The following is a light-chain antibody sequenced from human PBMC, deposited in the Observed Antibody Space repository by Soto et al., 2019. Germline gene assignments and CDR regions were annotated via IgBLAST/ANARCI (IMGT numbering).Light chain of an antibody. CDR2: GAS. J-gene: IGKJ2*01. CDR3: QQYNDWPSNT. Sequence: EIVLTQSPATLSLSPGERATLSCRASQSVNIYLAWYQQKPGQAPRLLIYGASTRAPGFPARFTGNGSGTEFTLTIRSLQSEDFAVYYCQQYNDWPSNTFGQGTKVDIK. V-gene: IGKV3-15*01. CDR1: QSVNIY.